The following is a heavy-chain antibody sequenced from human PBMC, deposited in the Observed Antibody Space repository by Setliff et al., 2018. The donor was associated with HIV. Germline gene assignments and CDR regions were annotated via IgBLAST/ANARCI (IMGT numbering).Heavy chain of an antibody. CDR2: INTYNGHT. CDR3: TRGGIYCGNDGCLRYFFDF. Sequence: ASVKVSCKTSGDLFTSYAFNWVRQAPGQGLEWMGWINTYNGHTNYAEKFQDRVTMTTDTSTRTVYMELRRLTSDDTALYYCTRGGIYCGNDGCLRYFFDFWGQGTLVTVS. CDR1: GDLFTSYA. D-gene: IGHD2-21*01. V-gene: IGHV1-18*01. J-gene: IGHJ4*02.